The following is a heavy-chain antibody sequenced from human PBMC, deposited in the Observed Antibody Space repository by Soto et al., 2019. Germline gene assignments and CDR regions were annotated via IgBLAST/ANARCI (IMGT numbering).Heavy chain of an antibody. J-gene: IGHJ4*02. Sequence: GGSLRPSCAASGFTFSGYAMSWVRQAPGKGLEWVSAISGSGGSTYYADSVKGRFTISRDNTKNTLYLQMNSLRAEDTAVYYCAKARDKTVTTIFDYWGQGTLVTVSS. CDR3: AKARDKTVTTIFDY. CDR1: GFTFSGYA. V-gene: IGHV3-23*01. CDR2: ISGSGGST. D-gene: IGHD4-17*01.